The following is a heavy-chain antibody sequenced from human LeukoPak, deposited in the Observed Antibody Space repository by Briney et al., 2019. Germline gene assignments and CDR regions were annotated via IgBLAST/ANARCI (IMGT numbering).Heavy chain of an antibody. CDR1: GGTFSSYA. CDR3: ARVVPAAISNWFDP. J-gene: IGHJ5*02. Sequence: ASVKVSCKASGGTFSSYAISWVRQAPGQGLVWMGGIIPIFGTANYAQKFQGRVTITADESTSTAYMELSSLRSEDTAVYYCARVVPAAISNWFDPWGQGTLVTVSS. CDR2: IIPIFGTA. D-gene: IGHD2-2*01. V-gene: IGHV1-69*13.